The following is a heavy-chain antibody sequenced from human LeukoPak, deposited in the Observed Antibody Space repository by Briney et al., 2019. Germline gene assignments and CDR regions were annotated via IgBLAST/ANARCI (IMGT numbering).Heavy chain of an antibody. CDR1: GGSISSSDYY. D-gene: IGHD5-12*01. V-gene: IGHV4-39*01. CDR2: IYYSGST. J-gene: IGHJ5*02. Sequence: SETLSLTCTVSGGSISSSDYYWGWIRQPPGKGLEWIASIYYSGSTYYSPSLKSGVTISVDTSKNQFSLKLRSVTATDTAVYYCARGLTRGYTYGGCFDTGGQGTLVTVS. CDR3: ARGLTRGYTYGGCFDT.